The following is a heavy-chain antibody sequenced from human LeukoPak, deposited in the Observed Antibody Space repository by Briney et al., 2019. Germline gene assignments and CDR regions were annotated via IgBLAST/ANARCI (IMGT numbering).Heavy chain of an antibody. CDR1: GGSISTYY. Sequence: SETLSLTCTVSGGSISTYYWTWIRQPPGKGLEWIGYIYYGGSTNYNPSLKSRVTISADTSKNHFSLKVSAVTAADTAVYYCARDRTYGSGSYDNIPPYYYYYGMDVWGQGTTVTVSS. J-gene: IGHJ6*02. D-gene: IGHD3-10*01. V-gene: IGHV4-59*01. CDR3: ARDRTYGSGSYDNIPPYYYYYGMDV. CDR2: IYYGGST.